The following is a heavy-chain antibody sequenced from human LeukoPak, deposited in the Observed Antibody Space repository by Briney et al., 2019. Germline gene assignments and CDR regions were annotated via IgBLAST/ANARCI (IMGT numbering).Heavy chain of an antibody. V-gene: IGHV4-38-2*02. Sequence: SETLSLTCTVSGYSISSGYYWGWIRKPPGKGLEWLGSIYHSGGTYYNPSPKSRVTISVDTSKNQFSLKLSSVTAADTAVYYCARDPYCSSTSCPTFDYWGQGALVTVSS. CDR1: GYSISSGYY. CDR3: ARDPYCSSTSCPTFDY. D-gene: IGHD2-2*01. J-gene: IGHJ4*02. CDR2: IYHSGGT.